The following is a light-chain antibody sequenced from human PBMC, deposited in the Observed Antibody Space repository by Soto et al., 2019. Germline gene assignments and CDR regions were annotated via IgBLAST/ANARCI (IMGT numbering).Light chain of an antibody. CDR2: AAS. CDR1: QSISND. V-gene: IGKV1-39*01. Sequence: DIQMTQSPSSLSASVGDRVTITCRASQSISNDLYWYQQKPGQAPKLLIYAASSLQGGVPSRFSGSGSGTDFTLSISSLQPEDFATYYCQQSYSTPPYTFGQVTRLEIK. CDR3: QQSYSTPPYT. J-gene: IGKJ2*01.